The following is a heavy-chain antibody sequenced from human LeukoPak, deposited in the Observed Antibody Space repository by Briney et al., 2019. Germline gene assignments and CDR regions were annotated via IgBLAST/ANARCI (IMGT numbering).Heavy chain of an antibody. J-gene: IGHJ5*02. D-gene: IGHD6-19*01. Sequence: SETLSLTCTVSGGSISNYYWNWIRQPPGKGLEWIGYIYYSGSTNYNPSLKSRVTISVDTSKNQFSLKLSSVTAADMAVYYCARAGARYSSGWYWFDPWGQGTLVTVSS. CDR3: ARAGARYSSGWYWFDP. V-gene: IGHV4-59*01. CDR1: GGSISNYY. CDR2: IYYSGST.